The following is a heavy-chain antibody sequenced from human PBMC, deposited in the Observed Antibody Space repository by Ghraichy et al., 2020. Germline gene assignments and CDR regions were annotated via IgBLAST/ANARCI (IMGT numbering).Heavy chain of an antibody. D-gene: IGHD3-10*01. CDR1: GFTFSSYW. J-gene: IGHJ6*02. CDR3: ATMGPHPMGYYYYGMDV. Sequence: GGSLRLSCAASGFTFSSYWMHWVRQAPGKGLVWVSRINSDGSSTSYADSVKGRFTISRDNAKNTLYLQMNSLRAEDTAVYYCATMGPHPMGYYYYGMDVWGQGTTVTVSS. V-gene: IGHV3-74*01. CDR2: INSDGSST.